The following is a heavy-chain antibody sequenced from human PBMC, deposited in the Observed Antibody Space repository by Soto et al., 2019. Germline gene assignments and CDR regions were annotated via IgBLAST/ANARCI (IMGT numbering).Heavy chain of an antibody. Sequence: QVQLQESGPGLVKPSQTLSLTCTVSGGSISSGGYYWSWIRQHPGKGLEWIGYIYYSGSTYYNPSLKRRVTISVDTSKNQFSLKLSTVTAADTAVYYCARVWRTDGDFFSWGVDYWGQGTLVTVSS. J-gene: IGHJ4*02. CDR2: IYYSGST. D-gene: IGHD4-17*01. CDR3: ARVWRTDGDFFSWGVDY. V-gene: IGHV4-31*03. CDR1: GGSISSGGYY.